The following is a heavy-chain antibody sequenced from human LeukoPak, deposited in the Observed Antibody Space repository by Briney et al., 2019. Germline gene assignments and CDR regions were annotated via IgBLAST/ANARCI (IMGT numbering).Heavy chain of an antibody. J-gene: IGHJ4*02. V-gene: IGHV3-33*01. D-gene: IGHD4-17*01. CDR2: IRYDGSNK. CDR3: ARDSPLNDYGDLDY. CDR1: GFTFSSYG. Sequence: GGSLRLSCAASGFTFSSYGMHWVRQAPGKGLEWVAVIRYDGSNKYYADSVKGRFTISRDNSKNTLYLQMNSLRAEDTAVYYCARDSPLNDYGDLDYWGQGTLVTVSS.